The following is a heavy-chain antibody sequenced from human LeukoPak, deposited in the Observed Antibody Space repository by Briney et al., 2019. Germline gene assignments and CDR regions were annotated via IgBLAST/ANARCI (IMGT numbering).Heavy chain of an antibody. Sequence: PGASLRLSCAASGFTFSSYAITWVRQAPGKGLEWVSAVSGSGGNTSYADSVKGRFTISRDNSKNTLYLQMNSLRAEDTAVYYCAKDRSSGWYTTLDYWGQGVLFTVSS. CDR1: GFTFSSYA. V-gene: IGHV3-23*01. J-gene: IGHJ4*02. CDR2: VSGSGGNT. D-gene: IGHD6-19*01. CDR3: AKDRSSGWYTTLDY.